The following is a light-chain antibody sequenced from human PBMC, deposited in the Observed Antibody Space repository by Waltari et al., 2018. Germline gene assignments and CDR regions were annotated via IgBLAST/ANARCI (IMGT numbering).Light chain of an antibody. J-gene: IGKJ1*01. Sequence: DIQMTQSPSTLSVSVGDRVTITCRASQNVNRWLAWYQQKPGKAPTLLIYKASSLESGVQSRFGGSESGTESILPIGSRRANDFATYYCQHNNGDSRTFGQGTKVEIK. CDR1: QNVNRW. V-gene: IGKV1-5*03. CDR3: QHNNGDSRT. CDR2: KAS.